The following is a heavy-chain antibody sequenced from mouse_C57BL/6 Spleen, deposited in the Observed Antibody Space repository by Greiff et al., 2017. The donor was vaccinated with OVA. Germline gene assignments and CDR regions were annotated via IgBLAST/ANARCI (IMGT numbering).Heavy chain of an antibody. D-gene: IGHD1-1*01. CDR1: GYSITSGYY. CDR2: ISYDGSN. V-gene: IGHV3-6*01. Sequence: EVQLQESGPGLVKPSQSLSLTCSVTGYSITSGYYWNWIRQFPGNKLEWMGYISYDGSNNYNPSLKNRISITRDTSKNQFFLKLNSVTTEDTATYYCAREAFITTVRDYFDYWGQGTTLTGSS. CDR3: AREAFITTVRDYFDY. J-gene: IGHJ2*01.